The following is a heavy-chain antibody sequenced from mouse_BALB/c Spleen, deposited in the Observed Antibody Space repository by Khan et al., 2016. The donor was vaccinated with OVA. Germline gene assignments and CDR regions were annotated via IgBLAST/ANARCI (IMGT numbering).Heavy chain of an antibody. V-gene: IGHV9-3-1*01. J-gene: IGHJ3*01. CDR2: INTYTGEP. CDR3: ARENGNYWFAY. CDR1: GYTFTNYG. Sequence: QIQLVQSGPELKKPGETVKISCKASGYTFTNYGMNWVKQAPGKGLKWMGWINTYTGEPTYADDFKGRFAFSLETSASPAYLQINNLKNEDTATYFCARENGNYWFAYWGQGTLVTVSA. D-gene: IGHD2-1*01.